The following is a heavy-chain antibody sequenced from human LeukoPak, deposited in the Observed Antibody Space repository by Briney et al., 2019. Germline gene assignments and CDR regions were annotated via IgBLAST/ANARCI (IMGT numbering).Heavy chain of an antibody. Sequence: GGSLRLSCAASGFTFSSYAMHWVRQAPGKGLEWVAVISYDGSNKYYADSVKGRFTISRDNSKNTLYLQMNSLRAEDTAVYYCASPPTAYAGDDYWGQGTLVTVSS. D-gene: IGHD4-17*01. CDR1: GFTFSSYA. V-gene: IGHV3-30-3*01. CDR2: ISYDGSNK. J-gene: IGHJ4*02. CDR3: ASPPTAYAGDDY.